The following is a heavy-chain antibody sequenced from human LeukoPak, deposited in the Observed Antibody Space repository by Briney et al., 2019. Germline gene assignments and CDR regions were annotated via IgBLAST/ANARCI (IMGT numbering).Heavy chain of an antibody. CDR1: GSTFSAYW. J-gene: IGHJ4*02. CDR2: INSDGSST. V-gene: IGHV3-74*01. CDR3: ARDPRGDYFDY. Sequence: GGSLRLSCAASGSTFSAYWMHWVRQAPGKGLVWVSRINSDGSSTSYADSVKGRFTISRDNAKNTLYLQMNSLRAEDTAVYYCARDPRGDYFDYWGQGTLVTVSS.